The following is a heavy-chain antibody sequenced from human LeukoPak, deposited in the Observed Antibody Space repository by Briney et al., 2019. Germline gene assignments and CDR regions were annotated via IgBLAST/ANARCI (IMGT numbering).Heavy chain of an antibody. Sequence: GESLKISCKGSGYSFTSYWIGWVRQMPGKGLEWMGIIYPGDSDTRYSPSFQGQVTISADKSISTAYLQRSSLKASDTAMYYCARVEQQPLREGSPEHYFDYWGQGTLVTVSS. J-gene: IGHJ4*02. CDR2: IYPGDSDT. D-gene: IGHD6-13*01. CDR1: GYSFTSYW. CDR3: ARVEQQPLREGSPEHYFDY. V-gene: IGHV5-51*01.